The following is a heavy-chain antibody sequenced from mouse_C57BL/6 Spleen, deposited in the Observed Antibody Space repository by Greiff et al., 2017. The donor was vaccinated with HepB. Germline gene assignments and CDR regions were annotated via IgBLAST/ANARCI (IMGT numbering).Heavy chain of an antibody. CDR2: IRYDGSN. V-gene: IGHV3-6*01. CDR1: GYSITSGYY. D-gene: IGHD1-1*01. J-gene: IGHJ4*01. Sequence: VQLKESGPGLVKPSQSLSLTCSVTGYSITSGYYWNWIRQFPGNKLEWMGYIRYDGSNNYNPSLKNRISITRDTSKNQFFLKLNAVTTEDTATYDCARAYYYGSSDDAMDYWGQGTSVTVSA. CDR3: ARAYYYGSSDDAMDY.